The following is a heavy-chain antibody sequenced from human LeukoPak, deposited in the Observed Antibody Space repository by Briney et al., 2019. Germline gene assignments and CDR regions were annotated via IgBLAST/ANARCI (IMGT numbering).Heavy chain of an antibody. CDR1: GFTFSSYW. Sequence: GGSLRLSCAASGFTFSSYWMSWVRQAPGKGLEWVANIKQDGSEKYYVDSVKGRFIISRDNAKNSLYLQMNSLRAEDTAVYYCARVGGSGDDPIDYWGQGTLVTVSS. J-gene: IGHJ4*02. D-gene: IGHD3-10*01. V-gene: IGHV3-7*01. CDR2: IKQDGSEK. CDR3: ARVGGSGDDPIDY.